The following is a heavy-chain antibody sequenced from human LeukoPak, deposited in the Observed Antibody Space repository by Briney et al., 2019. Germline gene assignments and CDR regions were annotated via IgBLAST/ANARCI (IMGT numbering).Heavy chain of an antibody. D-gene: IGHD3-3*01. V-gene: IGHV3-21*01. CDR3: ARGGYDFRGPDASYDAFDI. CDR1: GFTFSSYS. CDR2: ISSSSSYI. J-gene: IGHJ3*02. Sequence: GGSLRLSCAASGFTFSSYSMNWVRQAPGKGLEWVSSISSSSSYIYYADSVKGRFTISRDNAKNSLYLQMNSLRAEDTAVYYCARGGYDFRGPDASYDAFDIWGQGTMVTVSS.